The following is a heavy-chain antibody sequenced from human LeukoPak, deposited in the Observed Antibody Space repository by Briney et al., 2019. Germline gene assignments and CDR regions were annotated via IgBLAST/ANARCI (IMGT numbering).Heavy chain of an antibody. V-gene: IGHV4-34*01. D-gene: IGHD5-24*01. CDR1: GGSFSGYY. CDR3: ARYGRDGYNLASRYYGMDV. J-gene: IGHJ6*02. CDR2: INHSGRT. Sequence: PSETLSLTCAVYGGSFSGYYWSWIRQPPGKGLEWIGEINHSGRTNYNPSLKSRVTISVDTSKNQFSLKLSSVTAADTAVYYCARYGRDGYNLASRYYGMDVWGQGTTVTVSS.